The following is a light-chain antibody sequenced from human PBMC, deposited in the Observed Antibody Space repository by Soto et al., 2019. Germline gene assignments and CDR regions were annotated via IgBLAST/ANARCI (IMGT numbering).Light chain of an antibody. J-gene: IGKJ1*01. CDR3: QQRSNWPWT. CDR2: DAS. V-gene: IGKV3-11*01. CDR1: QSVSSY. Sequence: EIVLTQSPGTLSLSPGERATLSCRACQSVSSYLAWYQQKPGQAPRLLIYDASNRATGIPARFSGSGSGTDFTLTISSLEPEDFAVYYCQQRSNWPWTFGQGTKVDIK.